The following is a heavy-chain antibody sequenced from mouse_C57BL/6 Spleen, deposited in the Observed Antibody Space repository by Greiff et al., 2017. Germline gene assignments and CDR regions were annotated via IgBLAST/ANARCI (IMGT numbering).Heavy chain of an antibody. V-gene: IGHV2-9-1*01. D-gene: IGHD1-1*01. CDR1: GFSLTSYA. Sequence: VKLMESGPGLVAPSQSLSITCTVSGFSLTSYAISWVRQPPGKGLEWLGVIWTGGGTNYNSALKSRLSISKDNSKSQVFLKMNSRQTDDTARYYCARNRDYGSSYYFDYWGQGTTLTVSS. CDR2: IWTGGGT. J-gene: IGHJ2*01. CDR3: ARNRDYGSSYYFDY.